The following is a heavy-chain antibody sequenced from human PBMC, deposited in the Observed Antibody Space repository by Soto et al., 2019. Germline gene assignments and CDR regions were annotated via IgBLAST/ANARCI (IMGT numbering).Heavy chain of an antibody. CDR1: GFTFSSYA. CDR2: ISGSGGST. CDR3: AKDERTYYYYYGMDV. J-gene: IGHJ6*02. Sequence: GSLRLSCAASGFTFSSYAMSWVRQAPGKGLEWVSAISGSGGSTYYADSVKGRFTISRDNSKNTLYLQTNSLRAEDTAVYYCAKDERTYYYYYGMDVWGQGTTVTVSS. V-gene: IGHV3-23*01. D-gene: IGHD1-1*01.